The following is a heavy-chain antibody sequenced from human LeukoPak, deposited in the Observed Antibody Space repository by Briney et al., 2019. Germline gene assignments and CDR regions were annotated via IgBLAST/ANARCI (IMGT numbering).Heavy chain of an antibody. V-gene: IGHV4-39*07. J-gene: IGHJ5*02. Sequence: SETLSLTCTVSGDSISRSSDYWGWIRQPPGKGPEWIVSVYYIGCTFYNPSLKSRLTISIDTSKNQFSLKLSSVTAADTAVYYCARPARRYGSGSYLVAWGQGTLVTVSS. CDR1: GDSISRSSDY. CDR2: VYYIGCT. CDR3: ARPARRYGSGSYLVA. D-gene: IGHD3-10*01.